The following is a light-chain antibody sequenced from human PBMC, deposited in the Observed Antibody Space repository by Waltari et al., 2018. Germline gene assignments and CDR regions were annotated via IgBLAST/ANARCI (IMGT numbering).Light chain of an antibody. CDR3: QAWDRTTAV. Sequence: SYELSQPPSESVSPGPTAVLPRPREELGNKFVWRCQQKPGPSPVLGLYQDDKRPSGIPERFSGSNAGTRATLIIVGTQPMDEADYYCQAWDRTTAVFGGGTKLTVL. J-gene: IGLJ2*01. V-gene: IGLV3-1*01. CDR2: QDD. CDR1: ELGNKF.